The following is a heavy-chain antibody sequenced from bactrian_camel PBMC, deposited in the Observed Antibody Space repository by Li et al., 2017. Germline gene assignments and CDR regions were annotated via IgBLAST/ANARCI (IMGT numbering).Heavy chain of an antibody. CDR1: GLSVSDYS. V-gene: IGHV3S67*01. CDR2: IRRDDLT. J-gene: IGHJ4*01. Sequence: DVQLVESGGGSVQTGGSLGLSCAPSGLSVSDYSMAWFRQSPGKEREAVAAIRRDDLTAYTDSVKGRFTISKDNAGNSLFLQMSNLKPEDTAMYFCAAGTSTGFPFRESAYPYWGRGPRSPSP. D-gene: IGHD5*01.